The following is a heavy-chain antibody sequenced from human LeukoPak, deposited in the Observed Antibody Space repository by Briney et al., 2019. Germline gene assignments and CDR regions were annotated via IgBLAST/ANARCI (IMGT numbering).Heavy chain of an antibody. V-gene: IGHV5-51*01. CDR1: GYIFTSYW. CDR2: IYPGDSDT. CDR3: ARSHYDSSGYSYYYYGMDV. Sequence: GESLKISCKGSGYIFTSYWIGWVRQMPGKGLEWMGIIYPGDSDTRYSPSFQGQVTISADKSISTAYLQWSSLKASDTAMYYCARSHYDSSGYSYYYYGMDVWGQGTTVTVSS. D-gene: IGHD3-22*01. J-gene: IGHJ6*02.